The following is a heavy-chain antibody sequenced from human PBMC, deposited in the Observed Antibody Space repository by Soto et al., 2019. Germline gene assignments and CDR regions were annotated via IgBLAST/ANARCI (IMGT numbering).Heavy chain of an antibody. Sequence: PGGSLRLSCVGTGLNFDDFAMHWVRQAPGKGLEWVSGITWNSRVLAYADSVKGRFTISRDNARNSLYLQMDSLRDEDTALYYCAKGRYDFWSPYYFDSWGQGTL. CDR2: ITWNSRVL. V-gene: IGHV3-9*01. J-gene: IGHJ4*02. D-gene: IGHD3-3*01. CDR1: GLNFDDFA. CDR3: AKGRYDFWSPYYFDS.